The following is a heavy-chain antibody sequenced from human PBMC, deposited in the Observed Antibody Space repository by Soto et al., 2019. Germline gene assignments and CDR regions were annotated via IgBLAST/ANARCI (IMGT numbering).Heavy chain of an antibody. CDR3: AKVYLGYCSSTSCYSAFDI. V-gene: IGHV3-23*01. CDR1: GFTFSSYA. Sequence: GESLKISCAASGFTFSSYAMSWVRQAPGKGLEWVSAISGSGGSTYYADSVKGRFTISRDNSKNTLYLQMNSLRAEDTAVYYCAKVYLGYCSSTSCYSAFDIWGQGTMVTVSS. D-gene: IGHD2-2*01. J-gene: IGHJ3*02. CDR2: ISGSGGST.